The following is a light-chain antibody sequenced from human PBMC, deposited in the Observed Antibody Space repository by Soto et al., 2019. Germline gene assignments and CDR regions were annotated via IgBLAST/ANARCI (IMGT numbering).Light chain of an antibody. J-gene: IGKJ2*01. CDR3: QQYNSYLYT. Sequence: DIQMTQSPSPPSASVRDRVTNTCPASQSISSWLAWYQQKPGKAPKLLIYDASSLESGVPSRFSGSGSGTEFTLTISSLQPDDFATYYCQQYNSYLYTFGQGTKVDIK. V-gene: IGKV1-5*01. CDR2: DAS. CDR1: QSISSW.